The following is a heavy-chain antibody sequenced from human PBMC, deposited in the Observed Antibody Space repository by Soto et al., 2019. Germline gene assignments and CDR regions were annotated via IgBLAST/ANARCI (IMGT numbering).Heavy chain of an antibody. Sequence: GASVKVSCKASGYTFTSYGISWVRQAPGQGLEWMGWISAYNGNTKYAQKQQGRVNMNTDTSTSTGYMEMSRLRSEDTSVYYCARESDYEAVDYWGQGTLVTVSS. CDR1: GYTFTSYG. V-gene: IGHV1-18*01. J-gene: IGHJ4*02. D-gene: IGHD4-17*01. CDR2: ISAYNGNT. CDR3: ARESDYEAVDY.